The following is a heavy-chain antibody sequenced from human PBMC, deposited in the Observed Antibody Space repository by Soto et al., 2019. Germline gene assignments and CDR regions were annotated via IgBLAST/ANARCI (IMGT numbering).Heavy chain of an antibody. CDR3: AKMYYYDSSGTFDY. J-gene: IGHJ4*02. V-gene: IGHV3-23*01. Sequence: GGSLRLSCAASGFTFSSYWMCWVRQAPGKGLEWVAAITGSGDSTYYADSVKDRFTISRDNSKNTLYLQMNSLRAEDTAVYYCAKMYYYDSSGTFDYWGQGTLVTVSS. CDR1: GFTFSSYW. CDR2: ITGSGDST. D-gene: IGHD3-22*01.